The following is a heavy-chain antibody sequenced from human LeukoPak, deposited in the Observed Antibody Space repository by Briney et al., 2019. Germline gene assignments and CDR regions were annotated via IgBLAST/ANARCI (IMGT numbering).Heavy chain of an antibody. D-gene: IGHD2-15*01. V-gene: IGHV4-59*01. CDR1: GGSISSYY. CDR2: IYNGGST. J-gene: IGHJ6*04. CDR3: ARDRIRYCSGGSCYSSYAMDV. Sequence: PSETLSLTCTVSGGSISSYYWSWIRQPPGKGLEWIGYIYNGGSTNYNPSLKGRVTTSVDTPKNQFSLKVIYVTAADTAVYYCARDRIRYCSGGSCYSSYAMDVWGKGTTVTVSS.